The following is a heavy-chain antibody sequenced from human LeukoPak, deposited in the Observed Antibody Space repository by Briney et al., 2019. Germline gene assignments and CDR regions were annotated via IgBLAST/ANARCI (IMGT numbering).Heavy chain of an antibody. CDR1: GGSFSDYY. CDR2: INQSGST. Sequence: SETLSLACAVYGGSFSDYYWTWIRQPPGKGLEWIGEINQSGSTNYNPPLKSRVTISVDTSRNQFSLKLSSVTAADTAVYYCARPRVSGYWVDAFDIWGQGTMVTVSS. V-gene: IGHV4-34*01. D-gene: IGHD2-15*01. J-gene: IGHJ3*02. CDR3: ARPRVSGYWVDAFDI.